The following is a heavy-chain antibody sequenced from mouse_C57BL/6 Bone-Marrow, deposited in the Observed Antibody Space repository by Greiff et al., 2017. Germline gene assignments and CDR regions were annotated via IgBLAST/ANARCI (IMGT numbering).Heavy chain of an antibody. J-gene: IGHJ3*01. V-gene: IGHV1-42*01. D-gene: IGHD2-4*01. Sequence: VQLQQSGPELVKPGASVKISCKASGYSFTGYYMNWVKQSPEQSLEWMGEINPSTGGTTYNQKFKAKATLTVDKSSSTAYMQNKSLTSEDSAVYYCARGAYYDEFADWGQGTLVTVSA. CDR2: INPSTGGT. CDR1: GYSFTGYY. CDR3: ARGAYYDEFAD.